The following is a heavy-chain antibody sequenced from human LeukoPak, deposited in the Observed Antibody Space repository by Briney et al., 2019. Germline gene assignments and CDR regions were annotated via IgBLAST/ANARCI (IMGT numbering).Heavy chain of an antibody. V-gene: IGHV5-51*01. D-gene: IGHD3-16*01. CDR2: IYAGDSDT. CDR3: AIFFTGGSDY. Sequence: GDSLKISCKGSGYSFSTYWIGWVRQMPGQGLEWMGLIYAGDSDTRYSPSFQGQVTISVDKSISTAYLQWNNLRASDTAIYYCAIFFTGGSDYWGQGTLVTVSS. J-gene: IGHJ4*02. CDR1: GYSFSTYW.